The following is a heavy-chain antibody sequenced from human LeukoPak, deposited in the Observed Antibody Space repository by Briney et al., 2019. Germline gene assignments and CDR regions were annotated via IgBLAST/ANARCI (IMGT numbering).Heavy chain of an antibody. J-gene: IGHJ4*02. CDR2: IYYSGST. CDR1: GGSISSYY. V-gene: IGHV4-59*01. Sequence: TSETLSLTCTVSGGSISSYYWSWIRQPPGKGLEWIGYIYYSGSTNYNPSLKSRVTISVDTSKNQFSLKLSSVTAADTAVYYCARAVGATSLFDYWGQGTLVTVSS. D-gene: IGHD1-26*01. CDR3: ARAVGATSLFDY.